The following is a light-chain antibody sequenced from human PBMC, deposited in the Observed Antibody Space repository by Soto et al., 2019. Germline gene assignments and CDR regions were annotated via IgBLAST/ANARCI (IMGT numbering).Light chain of an antibody. CDR2: DVT. J-gene: IGLJ2*01. CDR3: SSYTSGSTLVA. V-gene: IGLV2-14*03. Sequence: QSVLTQPASVSGSPGQSITISCTGTSSDIGGYNYVSWYQHHPGKAPKLMIYDVTNRPSGVSDRFSVSKSGNTASLTISGLQAEDEADYYCSSYTSGSTLVAVVGGTKLTVL. CDR1: SSDIGGYNY.